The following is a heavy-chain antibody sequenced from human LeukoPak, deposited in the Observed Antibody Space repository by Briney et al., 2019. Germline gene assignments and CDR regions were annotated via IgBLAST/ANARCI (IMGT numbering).Heavy chain of an antibody. Sequence: AAGSLTLSCAASGFTFSSYSMNWVRQAPGKGLEWVSSISSSSSYIYYADSVKGRFTISRDNAKNSLYLQMNSLRAEDTAVYYCAREGVEWLRGSMDVWGQGTTVTVSS. D-gene: IGHD5-12*01. CDR1: GFTFSSYS. J-gene: IGHJ6*02. V-gene: IGHV3-21*01. CDR2: ISSSSSYI. CDR3: AREGVEWLRGSMDV.